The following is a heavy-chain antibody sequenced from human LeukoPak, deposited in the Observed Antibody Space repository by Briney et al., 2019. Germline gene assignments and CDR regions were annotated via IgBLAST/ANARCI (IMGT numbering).Heavy chain of an antibody. V-gene: IGHV3-20*04. CDR2: INWNGGST. D-gene: IGHD2-2*01. CDR1: GFTFDDYG. Sequence: GGSLRLSCAASGFTFDDYGMSWVRQAPGKGLEWVSGINWNGGSTGYADSVKGRFTISRDNAKNSLYLQMNSLRAEDTAVYYCARDPRGYCSSTSCYVRFGGRYYYYYMDVWGKGTTVTVSS. J-gene: IGHJ6*03. CDR3: ARDPRGYCSSTSCYVRFGGRYYYYYMDV.